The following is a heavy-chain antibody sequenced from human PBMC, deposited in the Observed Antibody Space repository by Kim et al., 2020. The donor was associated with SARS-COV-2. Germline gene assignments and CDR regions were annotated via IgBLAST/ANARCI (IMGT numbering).Heavy chain of an antibody. V-gene: IGHV3-15*01. J-gene: IGHJ6*02. CDR2: IKSKTDGGTT. CDR3: TTDHRPYYDFWSGYSPYYGMDV. CDR1: GFTFSNAW. Sequence: GGSLRLSCAASGFTFSNAWMSWVRQAPGKGLEWVGRIKSKTDGGTTDYAAPVKGRFTISRDDSKNTLYLQMNSLKTEDTAVYYCTTDHRPYYDFWSGYSPYYGMDVWGQGTTVTVSS. D-gene: IGHD3-3*01.